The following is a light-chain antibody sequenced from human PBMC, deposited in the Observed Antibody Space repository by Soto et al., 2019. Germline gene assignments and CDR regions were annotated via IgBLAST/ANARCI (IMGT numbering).Light chain of an antibody. V-gene: IGKV1-5*03. CDR1: QLISSY. CDR3: QQYDRFWK. Sequence: DIQMTQSPSTLSAFVGDRVTITCRASQLISSYLAWYQQKPGKAPRLLINKASRLESGVPARFSGSEYGAEFTLTITGLQPDDFATYYCQQYDRFWKFGQGTKVDIK. CDR2: KAS. J-gene: IGKJ1*01.